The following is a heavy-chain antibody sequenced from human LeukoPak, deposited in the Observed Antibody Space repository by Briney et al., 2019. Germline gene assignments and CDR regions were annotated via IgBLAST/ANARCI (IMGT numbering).Heavy chain of an antibody. CDR2: ISHDGMNA. CDR1: GLHFSGTA. D-gene: IGHD1-20*01. Sequence: GGSVKLSCEASGLHFSGTAMSWVRQAPGKGLEWVSAISHDGMNAYYADSVKGRFTISRDNSKNTLYLQMNSLRAEDTAVYYCAKYPLIPGTPEYCQHWGQGTLVTVSS. CDR3: AKYPLIPGTPEYCQH. V-gene: IGHV3-23*01. J-gene: IGHJ1*01.